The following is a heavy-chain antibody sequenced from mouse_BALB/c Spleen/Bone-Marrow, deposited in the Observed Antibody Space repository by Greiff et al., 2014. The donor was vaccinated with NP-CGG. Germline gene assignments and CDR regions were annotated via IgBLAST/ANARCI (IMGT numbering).Heavy chain of an antibody. Sequence: QVQLKDSGPELVKPGASVKMSCKASGYTFTDYVICWVKQRTGQVLEWIGEIYPGTGSTYYDENFRGKATLTADKSSNTVYMQLTSLTSEDSAVYFCARYDVPAWFAYWGQGTLVTVSA. CDR2: IYPGTGST. CDR1: GYTFTDYV. J-gene: IGHJ3*01. D-gene: IGHD2-14*01. CDR3: ARYDVPAWFAY. V-gene: IGHV1-77*01.